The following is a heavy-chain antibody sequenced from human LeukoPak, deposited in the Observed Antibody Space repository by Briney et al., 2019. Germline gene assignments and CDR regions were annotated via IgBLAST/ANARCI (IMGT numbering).Heavy chain of an antibody. V-gene: IGHV4-34*01. CDR2: INHSGST. CDR1: GGSFSGYY. CDR3: ARDRYYYDSSGYYRPGDSGMDV. D-gene: IGHD3-22*01. Sequence: SETLSLTCAVYGGSFSGYYWSWIRQPPGKGLEWIGEINHSGSTNYNPSLKSRVTISVDTSKNQFSLKLSSVTAADTAVYYCARDRYYYDSSGYYRPGDSGMDVWGQGTTVTVSS. J-gene: IGHJ6*02.